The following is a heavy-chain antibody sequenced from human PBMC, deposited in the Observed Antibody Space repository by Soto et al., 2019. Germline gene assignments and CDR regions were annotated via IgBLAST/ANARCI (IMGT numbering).Heavy chain of an antibody. V-gene: IGHV3-33*01. CDR2: IWYDGSNK. CDR3: ARSIVVVTATTLVY. Sequence: QVQLVESGGGVVQPGRSLRLSCAASGFTFSSYGMHWVRQAPGKGLEWVAVIWYDGSNKYYADSVKGRFTISRDNSKNTLYLQMNSLRAEDTAVYYCARSIVVVTATTLVYWGQGTLVTVSS. D-gene: IGHD2-21*02. J-gene: IGHJ4*02. CDR1: GFTFSSYG.